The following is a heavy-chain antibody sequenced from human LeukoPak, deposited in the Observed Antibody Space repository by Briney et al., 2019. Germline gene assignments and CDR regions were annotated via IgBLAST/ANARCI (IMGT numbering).Heavy chain of an antibody. J-gene: IGHJ4*02. Sequence: PGGSLRLSCAASGFTFSNYAMSWVRQAPGKGLEWVSAISVGGVTYYADSVKGRFTISRDNFKNTLYLQLNSLRAEDTAVYYCAKRVMVTATTYFFDYWGQGTLVTVSS. CDR3: AKRVMVTATTYFFDY. D-gene: IGHD2-21*02. CDR2: ISVGGVT. V-gene: IGHV3-23*01. CDR1: GFTFSNYA.